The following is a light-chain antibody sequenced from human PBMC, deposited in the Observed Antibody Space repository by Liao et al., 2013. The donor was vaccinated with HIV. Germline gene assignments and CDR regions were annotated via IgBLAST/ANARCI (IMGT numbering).Light chain of an antibody. CDR3: QAWDNFVL. Sequence: SYELTQAPSVSVSPGQTASITCSGDKLGDKYVYWYQQKPGQSPVLVIYQDVKRPSGIPERFSGSNSGNTATLTISGTQAMDEADYYCQAWDNFVLFGGGTKLTVL. V-gene: IGLV3-1*01. CDR1: KLGDKY. CDR2: QDV. J-gene: IGLJ2*01.